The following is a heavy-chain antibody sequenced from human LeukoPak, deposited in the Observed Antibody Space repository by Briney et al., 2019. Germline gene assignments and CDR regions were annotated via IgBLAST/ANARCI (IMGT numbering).Heavy chain of an antibody. V-gene: IGHV1-2*02. D-gene: IGHD2-2*01. CDR1: GYTFTGYY. J-gene: IGHJ4*02. CDR2: INPHSGGT. Sequence: GASVKVSCKASGYTFTGYYIHWVRQAPGQGLEWMGWINPHSGGTNYAQKFQGGVTMTRDTSITTAYMELSSLRSDDTAVYYCARESLRVVPSATFDYWGQGTLVTASS. CDR3: ARESLRVVPSATFDY.